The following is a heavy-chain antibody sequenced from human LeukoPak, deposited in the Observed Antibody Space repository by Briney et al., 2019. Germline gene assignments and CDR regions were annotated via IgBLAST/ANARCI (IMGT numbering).Heavy chain of an antibody. Sequence: PGGSLRLSCGASGFIFDTHDMHWVRQAPGKGLEWVAFIRSDGYHTYYADFVKGRFTITRDNSKNTLYLQMNSLRVEDMAVYYCAKPSGSGVDYWGQGTLVTVSS. D-gene: IGHD1-26*01. CDR3: AKPSGSGVDY. J-gene: IGHJ4*02. CDR1: GFIFDTHD. CDR2: IRSDGYHT. V-gene: IGHV3-30*02.